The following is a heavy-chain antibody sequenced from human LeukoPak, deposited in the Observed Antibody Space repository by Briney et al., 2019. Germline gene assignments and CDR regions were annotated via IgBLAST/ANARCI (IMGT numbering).Heavy chain of an antibody. CDR3: ARQEYCSGASCYTWFDP. V-gene: IGHV5-51*01. Sequence: GESLKISCKGSGYSFTSYWIGWVRQMPGKGLEWMGIIYPGDSDTRYSPSFQGQVTISADNSISTAFLQWSSLKASDTAMYYCARQEYCSGASCYTWFDPWGQGTLVTVSS. D-gene: IGHD2-15*01. CDR1: GYSFTSYW. J-gene: IGHJ5*02. CDR2: IYPGDSDT.